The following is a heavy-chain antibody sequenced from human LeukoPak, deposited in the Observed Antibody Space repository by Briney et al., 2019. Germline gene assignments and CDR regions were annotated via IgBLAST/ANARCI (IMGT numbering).Heavy chain of an antibody. Sequence: SGGSLRLSCAASGFTFSNAWMSWVRQAPGKGLEWVGRIKSKTDGGTTDYAAPVKGRFTISRDDSKNTLYLQMNSLRAEDTAVYYCAKDIGMPDPYGSVEDDFDYWGQGTLVTVSS. D-gene: IGHD3-10*01. J-gene: IGHJ4*02. CDR3: AKDIGMPDPYGSVEDDFDY. V-gene: IGHV3-15*01. CDR2: IKSKTDGGTT. CDR1: GFTFSNAW.